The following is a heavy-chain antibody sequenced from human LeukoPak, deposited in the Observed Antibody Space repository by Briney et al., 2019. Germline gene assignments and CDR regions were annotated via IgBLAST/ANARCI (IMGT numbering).Heavy chain of an antibody. CDR3: AKDTRDSSGYYYRLPDY. CDR2: ITGNGGST. V-gene: IGHV3-43*02. J-gene: IGHJ4*02. CDR1: GFTFDDYA. D-gene: IGHD3-22*01. Sequence: GGSLRLSCAASGFTFDDYAMHWVRQAPGKGLEWVSLITGNGGSTYYTDSVKGRFNISRDNRKNSLYLQMSSLRTEDPAFYFCAKDTRDSSGYYYRLPDYWGQGTLVTVSS.